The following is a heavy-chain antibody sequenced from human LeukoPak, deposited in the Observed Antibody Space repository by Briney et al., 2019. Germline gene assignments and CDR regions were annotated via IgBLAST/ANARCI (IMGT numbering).Heavy chain of an antibody. Sequence: PGGSLRLSCAASGFTFSNYWMHLVRPVPGKGLVWVSRINDDGSFTTYADSVKGRFSISRDNAKNTLYLQMYSLRAEDTAVYYCAREILAAGKTLTYWGQGSLITVSS. CDR1: GFTFSNYW. J-gene: IGHJ4*02. D-gene: IGHD6-13*01. CDR3: AREILAAGKTLTY. CDR2: INDDGSFT. V-gene: IGHV3-74*01.